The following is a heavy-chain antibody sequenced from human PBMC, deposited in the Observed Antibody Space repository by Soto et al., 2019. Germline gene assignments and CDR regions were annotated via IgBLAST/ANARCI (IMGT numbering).Heavy chain of an antibody. CDR3: ARSRRQWFGGTLSYYFDF. CDR2: IKEDGSEA. J-gene: IGHJ4*01. Sequence: GGSLRLSCAASGFVFRVYWMSWVRQAPGKGLEWVANIKEDGSEANYVDSVKGRFAVSRDKDTLYLQLNSLTPEDTAVYYCARSRRQWFGGTLSYYFDFWGHGTLVTVSS. D-gene: IGHD3-10*01. V-gene: IGHV3-7*01. CDR1: GFVFRVYW.